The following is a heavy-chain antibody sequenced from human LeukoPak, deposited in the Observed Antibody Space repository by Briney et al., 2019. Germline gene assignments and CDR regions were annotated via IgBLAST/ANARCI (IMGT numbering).Heavy chain of an antibody. J-gene: IGHJ4*02. Sequence: PGGSLRLSCAASGFTFSNYAVSWVRQAPGKGLEWVSDISGSGGNTFYADSVKGRFTISRDDSKNTLYLQMNNLRAEDTAVYFCAKPLNDFCSGYYYWGQGTLVTVPS. CDR1: GFTFSNYA. CDR2: ISGSGGNT. D-gene: IGHD3-3*01. CDR3: AKPLNDFCSGYYY. V-gene: IGHV3-23*01.